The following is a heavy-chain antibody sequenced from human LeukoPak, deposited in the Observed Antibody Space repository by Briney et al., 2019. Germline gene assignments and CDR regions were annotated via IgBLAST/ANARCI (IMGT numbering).Heavy chain of an antibody. D-gene: IGHD2-2*01. CDR2: ISAYNGNT. CDR3: ARAQAIVVVPAAKNWFDP. V-gene: IGHV1-18*01. CDR1: GYTFTSYG. J-gene: IGHJ5*02. Sequence: ASVKVSCKASGYTFTSYGISWVRQAPGQGLEWMGWISAYNGNTNYAQKFQGRVTMTRDTSISTAYMELSRLRSDDTAVYYCARAQAIVVVPAAKNWFDPWGQGTLVTVSS.